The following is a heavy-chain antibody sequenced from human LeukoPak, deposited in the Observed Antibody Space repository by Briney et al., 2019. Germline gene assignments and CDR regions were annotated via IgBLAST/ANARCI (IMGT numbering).Heavy chain of an antibody. CDR1: GLTFSHYA. J-gene: IGHJ4*02. V-gene: IGHV3-30*04. Sequence: GRSLRLSCAASGLTFSHYAMHWVRQAPGKGLEWVAVISNDGGDNYFADSMKGRFTISRDNAKNSLYLQMNSLRAEDTAVYYCARGYFDYWGQGTLVTVSS. CDR3: ARGYFDY. CDR2: ISNDGGDN.